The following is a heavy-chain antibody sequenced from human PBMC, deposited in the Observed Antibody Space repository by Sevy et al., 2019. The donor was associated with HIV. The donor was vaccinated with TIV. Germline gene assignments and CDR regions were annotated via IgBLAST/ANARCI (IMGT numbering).Heavy chain of an antibody. V-gene: IGHV1-2*06. J-gene: IGHJ3*02. Sequence: ASVKVSCKASGYTFTGYYIHWVRQAPGQGREWMGRINPNSGRTNYAQKFQGRVTMTRDTSIYTAYMEVSRLRSDDTAVYYCARDIGGLDAFDIWGQGTMVTVS. D-gene: IGHD3-10*01. CDR1: GYTFTGYY. CDR3: ARDIGGLDAFDI. CDR2: INPNSGRT.